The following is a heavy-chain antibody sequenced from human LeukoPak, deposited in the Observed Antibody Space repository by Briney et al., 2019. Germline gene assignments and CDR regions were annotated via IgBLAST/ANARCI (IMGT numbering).Heavy chain of an antibody. V-gene: IGHV3-30-3*01. CDR2: ISYDGSNK. Sequence: QSGGSLRLSCAASGFTFSSYAMHWVRQAPGKGLEWVAVISYDGSNKYYADSVKGRFTISRDSSKNTLYLQMNSLRAEDTAVYYCARDRQWELSSYFDYWGQGTLVTVSS. CDR1: GFTFSSYA. J-gene: IGHJ4*02. CDR3: ARDRQWELSSYFDY. D-gene: IGHD1-26*01.